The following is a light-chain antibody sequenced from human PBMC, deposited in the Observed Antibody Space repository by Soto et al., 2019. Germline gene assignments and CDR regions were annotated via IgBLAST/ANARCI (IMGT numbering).Light chain of an antibody. CDR1: SSDVGSYNL. J-gene: IGLJ3*02. CDR2: EGS. V-gene: IGLV2-23*01. CDR3: CSYAGNTNWV. Sequence: QSALTQPASVSGSPGQSITISCTGTSSDVGSYNLVSWYQQHPGKAPKLMIYEGSKRPSGVSNRFSGSKSGNTASLTISGRQAEDEADYYCCSYAGNTNWVFGGGTKLTV.